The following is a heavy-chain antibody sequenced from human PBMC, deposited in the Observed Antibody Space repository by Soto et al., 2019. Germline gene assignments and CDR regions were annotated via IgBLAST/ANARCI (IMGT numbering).Heavy chain of an antibody. CDR3: AREKRANGYFDY. D-gene: IGHD6-25*01. CDR1: GFTFSAYW. V-gene: IGHV3-7*01. CDR2: IKQAGSEK. Sequence: EVQLVESGGGLVQTGGSLRLSCAASGFTFSAYWMSWVRQAPGKGLEWVANIKQAGSEKYYVYSVNGRFIISRDDAKNSLFLQVNSLRVEDTAVYSCAREKRANGYFDYWGQGTLVTVSS. J-gene: IGHJ4*02.